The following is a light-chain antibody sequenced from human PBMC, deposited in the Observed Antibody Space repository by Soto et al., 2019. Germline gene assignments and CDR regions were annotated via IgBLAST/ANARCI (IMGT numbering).Light chain of an antibody. CDR3: AAWDDSLEVV. Sequence: QSVLTQPPSASGTPGQRVTISCSGSSSNIGSKFVYWYQQLPGTAPKLLIYSNNQRPSGVPDRFSGSKSGTSASLAISGLQSEDEADYYCAAWDDSLEVVFGGGTKLTVL. CDR1: SSNIGSKF. V-gene: IGLV1-44*01. CDR2: SNN. J-gene: IGLJ2*01.